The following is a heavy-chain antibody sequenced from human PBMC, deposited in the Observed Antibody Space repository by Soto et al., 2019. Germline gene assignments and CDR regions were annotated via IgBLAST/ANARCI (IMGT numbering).Heavy chain of an antibody. CDR3: AELHSSSINI. CDR2: ITNSGSNI. Sequence: GGSLRLSCAAAGFTFSGYSMNWVRQAPGKGLEWVSSITNSGSNIYYADSVKGRFTISRDNAKNSLYLQMNSLGAEDTAVYYCAELHSSSINIWGQGTMVTVSS. CDR1: GFTFSGYS. D-gene: IGHD6-13*01. V-gene: IGHV3-21*01. J-gene: IGHJ3*02.